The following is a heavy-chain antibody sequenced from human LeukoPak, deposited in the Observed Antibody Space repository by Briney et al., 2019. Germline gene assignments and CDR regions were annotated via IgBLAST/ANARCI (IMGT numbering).Heavy chain of an antibody. D-gene: IGHD7-27*01. V-gene: IGHV1-18*01. CDR1: GYTFTNYG. J-gene: IGHJ4*02. Sequence: ASVKVSCKASGYTFTNYGITWVRQAPGQGLEWMGWIDSRNGHTKYGQKFQGRVIMTTDTSTSTTYMELRSLRSDDTAVYYCASGRELGDWGQGTLVTVSS. CDR2: IDSRNGHT. CDR3: ASGRELGD.